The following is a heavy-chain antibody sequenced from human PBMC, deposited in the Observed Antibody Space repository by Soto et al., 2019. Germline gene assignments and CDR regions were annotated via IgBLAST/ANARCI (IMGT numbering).Heavy chain of an antibody. Sequence: GGSLRLSCAGSGFTFGSYAMSWVRQAPGRGLVWVSAISGGGDSTYYADSVKGRFAISRDNSKNTLFLQMNSLRAEDTAVYYCAKDRNQLPDYFDYWGQGTLVTVSS. J-gene: IGHJ4*02. D-gene: IGHD1-1*01. V-gene: IGHV3-23*01. CDR3: AKDRNQLPDYFDY. CDR2: ISGGGDST. CDR1: GFTFGSYA.